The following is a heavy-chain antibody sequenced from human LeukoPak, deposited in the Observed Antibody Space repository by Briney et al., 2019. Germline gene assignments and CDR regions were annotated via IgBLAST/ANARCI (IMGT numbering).Heavy chain of an antibody. CDR1: GGSISSSSYY. CDR2: IYYSGST. V-gene: IGHV4-39*07. J-gene: IGHJ6*03. D-gene: IGHD3-22*01. Sequence: PSETLSLTCTVSGGSISSSSYYWGWIRQPPGKGLEWIGSIYYSGSTYYNPSLKSRVTISVDTSKSQFSLKLSSVTAADTAVYYCARGRNYDSSGYYLYYYYYYMDVWGKGTTVTVSS. CDR3: ARGRNYDSSGYYLYYYYYYMDV.